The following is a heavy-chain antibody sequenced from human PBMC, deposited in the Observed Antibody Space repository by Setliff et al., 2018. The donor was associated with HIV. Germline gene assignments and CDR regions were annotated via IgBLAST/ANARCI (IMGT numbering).Heavy chain of an antibody. Sequence: PSETLSLTCTVSGGSIRIGGFHWTWIRHHPGKGLEWIGYIYFSGSPHYNPSLKSRVTISVDTSKNQFSLKLTSVTAADTAVYYCARDWNHYFYYMDVWGKGTTVTVSS. J-gene: IGHJ6*03. CDR2: IYFSGSP. CDR3: ARDWNHYFYYMDV. D-gene: IGHD1-1*01. CDR1: GGSIRIGGFH. V-gene: IGHV4-31*03.